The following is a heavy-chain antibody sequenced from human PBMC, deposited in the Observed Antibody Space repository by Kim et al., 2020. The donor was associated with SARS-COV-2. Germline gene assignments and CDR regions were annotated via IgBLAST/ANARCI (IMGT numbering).Heavy chain of an antibody. CDR3: AKDTYYGSGSYSGYFDC. D-gene: IGHD3-10*01. J-gene: IGHJ4*02. V-gene: IGHV3-9*01. Sequence: VKGRFTITRDNAKNSMYLQMNSLRAEDTALYYCAKDTYYGSGSYSGYFDCWGQGTLVTVSS.